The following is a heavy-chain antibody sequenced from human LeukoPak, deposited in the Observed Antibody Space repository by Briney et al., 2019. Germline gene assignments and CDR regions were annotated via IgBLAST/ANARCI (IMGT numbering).Heavy chain of an antibody. CDR3: ARGESYYDFWSGYPPGWFDP. D-gene: IGHD3-3*01. Sequence: SETLSLTCAVYGGSFSGYYWSWIRQPPGKGLEWIGEINHSGSTNYNPSLKSRVTISVDTSKNQFSLKLSSVTAADTAVYYCARGESYYDFWSGYPPGWFDPWGQGTLVTASS. J-gene: IGHJ5*02. V-gene: IGHV4-34*01. CDR1: GGSFSGYY. CDR2: INHSGST.